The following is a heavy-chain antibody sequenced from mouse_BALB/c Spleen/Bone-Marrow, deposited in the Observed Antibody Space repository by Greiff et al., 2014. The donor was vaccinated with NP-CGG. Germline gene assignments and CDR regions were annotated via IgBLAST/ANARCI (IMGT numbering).Heavy chain of an antibody. Sequence: EVQLQQSGAELVKPGASVKLSCTASGFNIKDTYMHWAKQRPEQGLEWIGRIDPANGNTKYDPKFQGKATITADTSSNTAYLQPSSLTTEDTAVYSGARYLYSYTATFDYWGQGTTLTVSS. J-gene: IGHJ2*01. D-gene: IGHD1-2*01. CDR3: ARYLYSYTATFDY. CDR1: GFNIKDTY. V-gene: IGHV14-3*02. CDR2: IDPANGNT.